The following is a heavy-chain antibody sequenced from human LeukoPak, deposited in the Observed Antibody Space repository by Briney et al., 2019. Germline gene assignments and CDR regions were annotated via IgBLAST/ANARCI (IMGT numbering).Heavy chain of an antibody. CDR2: INPNSGGT. CDR3: AREGYYGSGSYPYNYYGMDV. J-gene: IGHJ6*02. D-gene: IGHD3-10*01. Sequence: ASVKVSCKASGYTFTGYYMHWVRQAPGQGLEWMGWINPNSGGTNYAQKFQGRVTMTRDTSISTAYMELSRLRSDDTAVYYCAREGYYGSGSYPYNYYGMDVWGQGTTVTVSS. V-gene: IGHV1-2*02. CDR1: GYTFTGYY.